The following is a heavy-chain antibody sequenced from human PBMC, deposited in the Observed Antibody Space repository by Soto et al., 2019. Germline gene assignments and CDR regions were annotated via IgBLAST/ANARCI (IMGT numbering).Heavy chain of an antibody. J-gene: IGHJ6*02. CDR1: SYTFTRSG. CDR3: AKNGQPPYYYYGMDV. Sequence: ASVKVSSKAPSYTFTRSGISWVRQAPGQGLEWIGWISGYNGDTNYAQKFQCRVTMTVDTSTTTAFMELTSLTSDDRAVYYCAKNGQPPYYYYGMDVWGQGTTVTVSS. D-gene: IGHD2-8*01. V-gene: IGHV1-18*01. CDR2: ISGYNGDT.